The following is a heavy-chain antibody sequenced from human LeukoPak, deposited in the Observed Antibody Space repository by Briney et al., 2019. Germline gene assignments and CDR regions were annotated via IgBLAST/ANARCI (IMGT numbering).Heavy chain of an antibody. CDR3: ARDSGTYSTQY. J-gene: IGHJ4*02. Sequence: GGSLRLSCAASGFTFSSYSMNWVRQAPGKGLEWVSYISSSGSTIYYADSVKGRFTISRDNGKNSLYLQMSSLRDGDTAVYFCARDSGTYSTQYWGQGTLVTASS. CDR2: ISSSGSTI. CDR1: GFTFSSYS. V-gene: IGHV3-48*02. D-gene: IGHD1-26*01.